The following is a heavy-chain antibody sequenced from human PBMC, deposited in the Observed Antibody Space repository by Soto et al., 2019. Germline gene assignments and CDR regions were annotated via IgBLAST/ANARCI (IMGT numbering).Heavy chain of an antibody. Sequence: SEPLSLTCGVYGGSFSGHYWSWIRQTPGKGLEWIGEINHSGSTNYNPSLKSRVTISVDTSKNQFSLKLSSVTAADTAVYYCARRGYSYGYVYYYYYGMDVWGQGTTVTVSS. V-gene: IGHV4-34*01. CDR3: ARRGYSYGYVYYYYYGMDV. CDR2: INHSGST. J-gene: IGHJ6*02. CDR1: GGSFSGHY. D-gene: IGHD5-18*01.